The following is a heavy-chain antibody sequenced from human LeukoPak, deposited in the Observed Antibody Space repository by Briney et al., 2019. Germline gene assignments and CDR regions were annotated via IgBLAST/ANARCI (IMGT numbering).Heavy chain of an antibody. CDR2: IYYSGST. Sequence: SETLSLTCTVPGGSITTYFWSWIRQPPGKGLEWIGYIYYSGSTNYNPSIQSRVTISVATSKNQFSLKRRSVTAADTAVYYSARGVTGGWYGVFQHWGQGTLVTVSS. D-gene: IGHD6-19*01. CDR3: ARGVTGGWYGVFQH. CDR1: GGSITTYF. V-gene: IGHV4-59*01. J-gene: IGHJ1*01.